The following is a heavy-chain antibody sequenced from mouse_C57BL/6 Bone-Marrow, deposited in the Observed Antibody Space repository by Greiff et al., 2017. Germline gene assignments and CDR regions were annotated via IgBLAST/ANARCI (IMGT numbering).Heavy chain of an antibody. CDR1: GYTLTSYG. CDR3: ARSGYYYGSSYYAMDY. CDR2: IYPRSGNT. D-gene: IGHD1-1*01. Sequence: VQLQQSGAELARPGASVKLSCKASGYTLTSYGISWVKQRTGQGLEWIGEIYPRSGNTYYNEKFKGKATLTADKSSSTAYMELRSLTSEDSAVYFCARSGYYYGSSYYAMDYWGQGTSVTVSS. J-gene: IGHJ4*01. V-gene: IGHV1-81*01.